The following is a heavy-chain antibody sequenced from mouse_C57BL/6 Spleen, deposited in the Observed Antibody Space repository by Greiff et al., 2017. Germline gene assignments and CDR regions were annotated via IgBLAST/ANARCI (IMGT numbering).Heavy chain of an antibody. CDR3: TRMKVHWYFDV. V-gene: IGHV1-5*01. CDR2: ISPGNSDT. Sequence: VQLQQSGPVLARPGASVKMSCKTSGYTFTSYWMHWVKQRPGKGLEWIGAISPGNSDTSYNQKFKGTAKLPAGTSASTSYMELSSLTNEDSAVYYCTRMKVHWYFDVWGTGTTVTVSS. J-gene: IGHJ1*03. CDR1: GYTFTSYW.